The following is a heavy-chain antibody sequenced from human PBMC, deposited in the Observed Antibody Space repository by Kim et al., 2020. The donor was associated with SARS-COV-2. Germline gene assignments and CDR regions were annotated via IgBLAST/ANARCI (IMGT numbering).Heavy chain of an antibody. D-gene: IGHD7-27*01. CDR1: GGSISSGSYY. J-gene: IGHJ6*02. CDR3: ARDMGKYSDGMDV. V-gene: IGHV4-61*02. CDR2: IYTSGST. Sequence: SETLSLTCTVSGGSISSGSYYWSWIRQPAGKGLEWIGRIYTSGSTNYNPSLKSRVTISVDTSKNQFSLKLSSVTAADTAVYYCARDMGKYSDGMDVWGQGTTVTVSS.